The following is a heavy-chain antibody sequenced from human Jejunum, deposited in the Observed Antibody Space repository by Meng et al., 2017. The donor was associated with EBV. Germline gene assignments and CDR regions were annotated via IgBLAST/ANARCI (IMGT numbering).Heavy chain of an antibody. CDR1: GFTFSKAW. CDR2: IKSKGDGGTT. V-gene: IGHV3-15*01. Sequence: EVQLVESGGGLVKPGGSLRLSCAASGFTFSKAWMSWVRQAPGKGLEWVGRIKSKGDGGTTDYAAPVKGRFTISRDDSKNTLYLQMDNLKTEDTAMYYCHWGSYRYTNFFFDYWGQGTLVTVSS. D-gene: IGHD3-16*02. J-gene: IGHJ4*02. CDR3: HWGSYRYTNFFFDY.